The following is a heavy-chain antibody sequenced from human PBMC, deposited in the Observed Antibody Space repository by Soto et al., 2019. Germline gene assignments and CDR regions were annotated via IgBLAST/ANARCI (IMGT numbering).Heavy chain of an antibody. J-gene: IGHJ4*02. D-gene: IGHD1-26*01. CDR3: AKDWVGGSNKYYFEY. CDR1: GFTFRDYG. V-gene: IGHV3-30*18. CDR2: IAHHGLKE. Sequence: GGSLRLSCVASGFTFRDYGMHWVRQAPGKGLEWVAGIAHHGLKEHYADSVKGRFIISRDNSKKTVYLQLNSLRGDDTAVYYCAKDWVGGSNKYYFEYWGQGTLVTVSS.